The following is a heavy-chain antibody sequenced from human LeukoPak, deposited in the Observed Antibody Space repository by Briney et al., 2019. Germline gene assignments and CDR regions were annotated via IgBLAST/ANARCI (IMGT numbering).Heavy chain of an antibody. CDR2: FYYSRST. D-gene: IGHD3-10*01. CDR1: GGSISSSSYY. J-gene: IGHJ5*02. CDR3: ARHGRRTRITMARGVPFDP. Sequence: PSETLSLTCTVSGGSISSSSYYWGWVRQPPGKGLEWIGSFYYSRSTYYNPSLKSRVTISVDTSKNQFSLKLSSVTAADTAVYYCARHGRRTRITMARGVPFDPWGQGTLVTVSS. V-gene: IGHV4-39*01.